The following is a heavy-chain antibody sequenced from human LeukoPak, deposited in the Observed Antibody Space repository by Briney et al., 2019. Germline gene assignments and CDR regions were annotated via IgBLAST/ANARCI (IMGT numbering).Heavy chain of an antibody. J-gene: IGHJ4*02. CDR1: GGTFSSYA. V-gene: IGHV1-18*01. CDR2: ISAYNGNT. D-gene: IGHD5-18*01. CDR3: AREPSYSYSHGPFLKD. Sequence: ASVKVSCKASGGTFSSYAISWVRQAPGQGLEWMGWISAYNGNTNYAQKLQGRVTMTTDTSTSTVYMELTSLRSDDTAMYYCAREPSYSYSHGPFLKDWGQGTLVTVSS.